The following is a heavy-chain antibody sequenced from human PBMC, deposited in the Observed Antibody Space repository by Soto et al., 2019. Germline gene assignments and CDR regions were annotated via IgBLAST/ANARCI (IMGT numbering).Heavy chain of an antibody. J-gene: IGHJ4*02. CDR1: GDTFNSYV. CDR3: ARESLGAKGSDH. Sequence: QVQLVQSGAEVKRPGSSVKVSCESSGDTFNSYVISWVRQAPGQGLEWMGGVIPIIGVTHYAQKFQGRVIISALSSTGTAYMELTNLGFEDTALYYCARESLGAKGSDHWGQGTLVTVSS. D-gene: IGHD6-13*01. V-gene: IGHV1-69*17. CDR2: VIPIIGVT.